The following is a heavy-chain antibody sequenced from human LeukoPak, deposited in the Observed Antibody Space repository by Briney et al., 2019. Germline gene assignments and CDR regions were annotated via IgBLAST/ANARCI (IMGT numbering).Heavy chain of an antibody. CDR2: LYHSGST. J-gene: IGHJ3*02. D-gene: IGHD6-13*01. V-gene: IGHV4-38-2*02. CDR3: ARDSSSWYEALDAFDI. CDR1: GYSISSGYY. Sequence: SETLSLTCTVSGYSISSGYYWGWIRQPPGKGLEWIGSLYHSGSTYYNPSLKSRVTISVDTPKNQFSLKLSSVTAADTAVYYCARDSSSWYEALDAFDIWGQGTMVTVSS.